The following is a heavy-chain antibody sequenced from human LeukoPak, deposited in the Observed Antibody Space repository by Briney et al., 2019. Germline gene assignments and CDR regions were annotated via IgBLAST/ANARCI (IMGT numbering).Heavy chain of an antibody. CDR1: GFTLSRSG. V-gene: IGHV3-30*02. CDR2: IRYDGSNK. CDR3: AKDLRWLPNFDY. D-gene: IGHD5-24*01. J-gene: IGHJ4*02. Sequence: GGSLRLSCAASGFTLSRSGMHWVRQAPGKGLEWVAFIRYDGSNKYYADSVKGRFTISRDNSKNTLYLQMNSLRAEDTAVYYCAKDLRWLPNFDYWGQGTLVTVSS.